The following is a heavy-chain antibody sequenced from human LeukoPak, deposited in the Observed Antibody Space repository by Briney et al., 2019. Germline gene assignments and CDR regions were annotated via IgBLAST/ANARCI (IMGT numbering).Heavy chain of an antibody. J-gene: IGHJ4*02. V-gene: IGHV4-39*01. D-gene: IGHD3-16*02. Sequence: SETLSLTCTVSGGSISSSSYYWGWIRQPPGKGLEWIGSIYYSGSTYYNPSLKSRVTISVDTSKNQFSLKLSSVTAADTAVYYCASGLDYDYVRGSYRWLVYWGQGTLVTVSS. CDR1: GGSISSSSYY. CDR3: ASGLDYDYVRGSYRWLVY. CDR2: IYYSGST.